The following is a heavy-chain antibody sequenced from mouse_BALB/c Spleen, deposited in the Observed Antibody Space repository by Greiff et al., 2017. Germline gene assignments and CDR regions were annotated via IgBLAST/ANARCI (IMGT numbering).Heavy chain of an antibody. J-gene: IGHJ3*01. CDR2: IDPENGNT. Sequence: VQLKESGAELVRPGALVKLSCKASGFNIKDYYMHWVKQRPEQGLEWIGWIDPENGNTIYDPKFQGKASVTADTSSNTAYLQLSSLTSEDTAVYVCARPRTTATAWFDYWGQGSLVTVSA. CDR1: GFNIKDYY. D-gene: IGHD3-3*01. V-gene: IGHV14-1*02. CDR3: ARPRTTATAWFDY.